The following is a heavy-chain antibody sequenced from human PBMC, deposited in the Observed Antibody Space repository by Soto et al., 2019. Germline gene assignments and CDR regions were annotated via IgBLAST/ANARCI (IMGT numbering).Heavy chain of an antibody. CDR3: ARDPMGDYGY. CDR1: GYTFTSYG. CDR2: IIPIFGTA. Sequence: SVKVSCKASGYTFTSYGISWVRQAPGQGLEWMGGIIPIFGTANYAQKFQGRVTITADESTSTAYMELSSLRSEDTAVYYCARDPMGDYGYWGQGTLVTVSS. J-gene: IGHJ4*02. V-gene: IGHV1-69*13. D-gene: IGHD3-10*01.